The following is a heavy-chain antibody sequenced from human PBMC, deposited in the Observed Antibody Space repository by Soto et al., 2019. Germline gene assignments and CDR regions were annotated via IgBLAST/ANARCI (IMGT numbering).Heavy chain of an antibody. D-gene: IGHD3-10*01. J-gene: IGHJ4*02. CDR3: ARVANGLFFDY. CDR2: ISGFNVKT. V-gene: IGHV1-18*01. Sequence: QVQLMQSRPDMKKPGASVQVSCKASGSSFVNYGIIWVRQAPGQGLEWMGGISGFNVKTNYAQHLQNRVTMTKEKSTGTAYMELRSLTSDDTAVYYCARVANGLFFDYSGQGTPVTVSS. CDR1: GSSFVNYG.